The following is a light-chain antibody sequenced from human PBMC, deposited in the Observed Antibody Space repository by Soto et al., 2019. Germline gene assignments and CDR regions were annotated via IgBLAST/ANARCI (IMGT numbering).Light chain of an antibody. Sequence: DIQMTQSPSSLSASVGDRVTITCRASQDIINYLAWYQQKPGKVPKLLIYGASTLQSGVPSRFSGSGSGTDFTLTISSLQPEDFATYYCQQLNKYPSTFGGGTKVDIK. CDR1: QDIINY. CDR3: QQLNKYPST. CDR2: GAS. V-gene: IGKV1-9*01. J-gene: IGKJ4*01.